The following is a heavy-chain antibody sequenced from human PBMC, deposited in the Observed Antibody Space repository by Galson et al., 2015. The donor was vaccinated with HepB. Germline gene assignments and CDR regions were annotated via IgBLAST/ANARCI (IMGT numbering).Heavy chain of an antibody. V-gene: IGHV3-23*01. J-gene: IGHJ3*01. CDR3: ARARPLQYPDC. CDR1: GFTFSNYA. CDR2: FSGITADT. D-gene: IGHD3-9*01. Sequence: SLRLSCAAPGFTFSNYAMHGVRLAPGKGLEWVSSFSGITADTSYADSVRGRFTISSDNSKNTLYLQLNSLRAEDTAVYYCARARPLQYPDCWGQGTMVTVSS.